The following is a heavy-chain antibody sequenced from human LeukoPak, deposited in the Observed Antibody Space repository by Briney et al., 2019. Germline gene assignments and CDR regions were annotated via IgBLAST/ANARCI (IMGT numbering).Heavy chain of an antibody. V-gene: IGHV1-46*01. Sequence: GASVKVSCKASGYTFTSYYMHWVRQAPGQGLEWMGIINHTGGSTSYAQKFQGRVTVTRDTSTSTVYMELSSLRSEDTAVYYCARDTEWELNYYYYGMDVWGQGTTVTVSS. J-gene: IGHJ6*02. CDR2: INHTGGST. CDR3: ARDTEWELNYYYYGMDV. CDR1: GYTFTSYY. D-gene: IGHD1-26*01.